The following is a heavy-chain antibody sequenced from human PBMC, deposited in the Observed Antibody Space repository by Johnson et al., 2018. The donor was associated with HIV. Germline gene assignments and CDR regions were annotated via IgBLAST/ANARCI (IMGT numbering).Heavy chain of an antibody. Sequence: QMLLVESGGGLVKPGGYLRLSCAASGFTFSDYYMSWIRQAPGKGLEWVSYISSSGSTIYYADSVKGRFTISRDNAKNSLYLQMNSLRAEETAVYYYAREEGWGLALVGGGAFDIWGQGTMVTVSS. J-gene: IGHJ3*02. D-gene: IGHD1-26*01. CDR3: AREEGWGLALVGGGAFDI. CDR1: GFTFSDYY. CDR2: ISSSGSTI. V-gene: IGHV3-11*01.